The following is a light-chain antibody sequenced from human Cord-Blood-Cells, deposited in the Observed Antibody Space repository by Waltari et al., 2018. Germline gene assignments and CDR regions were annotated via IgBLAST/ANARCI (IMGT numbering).Light chain of an antibody. V-gene: IGKV1-39*01. J-gene: IGKJ1*01. CDR2: AAS. CDR3: QQSYSTPGIGT. CDR1: QGISSY. Sequence: DIQMTQSPSSLSASVGDRVTITCRASQGISSYLNWYQQKPGKAPKLLIYAASSLQSGVPSRFSGSGSGTDYTLTISSLQPEDFATYYCQQSYSTPGIGTFGQGTKVEIK.